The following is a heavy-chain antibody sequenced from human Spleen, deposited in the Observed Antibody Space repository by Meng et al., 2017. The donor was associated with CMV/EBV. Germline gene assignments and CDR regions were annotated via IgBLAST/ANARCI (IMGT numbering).Heavy chain of an antibody. V-gene: IGHV3-53*01. D-gene: IGHD5-12*01. CDR3: ARMDISHRHFDS. CDR2: IYSGGVT. Sequence: VQLGGSGGGLIQPGGSLRLACAASGFTVSSNYMSWVRQAPGKGLEWVSVIYSGGVTYYTDSVKGRFTISRDNSKNTLFLQMNSLRAEDTAVYYCARMDISHRHFDSWGQGTLVTVSS. CDR1: GFTVSSNY. J-gene: IGHJ4*02.